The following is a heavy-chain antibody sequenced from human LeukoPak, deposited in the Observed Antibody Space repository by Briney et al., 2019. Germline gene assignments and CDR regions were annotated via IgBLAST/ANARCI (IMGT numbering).Heavy chain of an antibody. CDR3: ARRVGSYSSGWYY. J-gene: IGHJ4*02. Sequence: GESLKISCKGSGYSFANYLIGWARQMPGKGLEWMGIIYPDDSDNRYSPSFQGQVTISADKSINTAYLQWTSLKASDTAMYYCARRVGSYSSGWYYWGQGTLVTVSS. CDR1: GYSFANYL. V-gene: IGHV5-51*01. CDR2: IYPDDSDN. D-gene: IGHD6-19*01.